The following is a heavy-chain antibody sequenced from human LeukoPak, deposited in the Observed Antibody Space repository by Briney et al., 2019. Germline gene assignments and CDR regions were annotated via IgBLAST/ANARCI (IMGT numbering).Heavy chain of an antibody. CDR1: GGSFSGYF. D-gene: IGHD3-10*01. CDR3: ARTREPYYYGSGSYYA. Sequence: SETLSLTCSVYGGSFSGYFWSWIRQPPGKGLEWIGEISHGGSTIYNPSLKSRITISVDTSKNQFSLRLNSVTAADTAVYYCARTREPYYYGSGSYYARGQGTLVTVSS. CDR2: ISHGGST. V-gene: IGHV4-34*01. J-gene: IGHJ4*02.